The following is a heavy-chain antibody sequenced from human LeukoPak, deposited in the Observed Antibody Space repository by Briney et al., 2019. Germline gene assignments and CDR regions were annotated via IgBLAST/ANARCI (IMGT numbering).Heavy chain of an antibody. D-gene: IGHD3-22*01. V-gene: IGHV1-69*13. CDR1: GGTFSSYA. CDR2: IIPIFGTA. CDR3: ARSGSPDSSGSDAFDI. Sequence: ASVKVSCKASGGTFSSYAISWVRQATGQGLEWMGGIIPIFGTANYAQKFQGRVTITADESTSTAYMELSSLRSEDTAVYYCARSGSPDSSGSDAFDIWGQGTMVTVSS. J-gene: IGHJ3*02.